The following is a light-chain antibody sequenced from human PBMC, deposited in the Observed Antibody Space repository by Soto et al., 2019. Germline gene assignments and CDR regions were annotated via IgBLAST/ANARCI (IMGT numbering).Light chain of an antibody. CDR2: DVS. V-gene: IGLV2-14*01. CDR1: SSDDGGYNY. Sequence: QSALTQPASVSGSPGQSISISCTGTSSDDGGYNYVSWYQQHPGKAPKLMIYDVSNRPSGVSNRFSGSKSGNTASLTISGLHAEDEADYYCSSSTSISTLYVFGTGTKLTVL. CDR3: SSSTSISTLYV. J-gene: IGLJ1*01.